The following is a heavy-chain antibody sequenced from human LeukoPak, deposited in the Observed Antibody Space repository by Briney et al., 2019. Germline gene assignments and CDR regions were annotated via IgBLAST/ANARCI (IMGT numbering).Heavy chain of an antibody. CDR3: ARGEGSGSYMSYFDY. CDR2: VDHFGST. J-gene: IGHJ4*02. CDR1: GGFFSGYY. Sequence: PSETLSLTCAVYGGFFSGYYWSWIRQPPGKGLEWIGEVDHFGSTNYNPSLKSRVTISEDTSKNQFSLRLSSVTAADTAVYYCARGEGSGSYMSYFDYWGQGGLVTVSS. V-gene: IGHV4-34*01. D-gene: IGHD3-10*01.